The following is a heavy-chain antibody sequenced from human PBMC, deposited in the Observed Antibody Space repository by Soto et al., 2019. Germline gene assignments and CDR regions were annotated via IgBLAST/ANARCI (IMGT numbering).Heavy chain of an antibody. V-gene: IGHV3-66*01. D-gene: IGHD6-19*01. Sequence: EVQLVASGGGLVQPGGSLRLSCAASGFTVSSNYMTWVRQAPGKGPEWVSVIYSGGSTYYADSVKGRFTISRNNSKNTLYLQMNSLRAEDTAVYYCARDSIAVAGTDYWGQGTLVTVSS. CDR2: IYSGGST. J-gene: IGHJ4*02. CDR3: ARDSIAVAGTDY. CDR1: GFTVSSNY.